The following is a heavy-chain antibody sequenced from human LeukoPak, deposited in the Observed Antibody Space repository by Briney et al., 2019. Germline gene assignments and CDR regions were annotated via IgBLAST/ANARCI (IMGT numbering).Heavy chain of an antibody. CDR2: ISGSGGNT. CDR3: AKSPGGGRDY. CDR1: GFTFSSNA. V-gene: IGHV3-23*01. D-gene: IGHD2-15*01. J-gene: IGHJ4*02. Sequence: GGSLRLSCAASGFTFSSNAMSWVRQAPGKGLEWVSGISGSGGNTYSADSVKGRFTISRDNSKNTLYLQMNSLRAEDTAVYYCAKSPGGGRDYWGQGTLVTVSS.